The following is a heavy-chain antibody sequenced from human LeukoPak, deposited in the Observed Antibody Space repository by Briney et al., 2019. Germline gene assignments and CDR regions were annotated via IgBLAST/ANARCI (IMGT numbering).Heavy chain of an antibody. CDR3: ARDRASLVATHWFDP. Sequence: ASVKVSCKASGYTFTGYYMHWVRQAPGQGLEWMGWISAYNGNTNYAQKLQGRVTMTTDTSTSTAYMELRSLRSDDTAVYYCARDRASLVATHWFDPWGQGTLDTVSS. CDR1: GYTFTGYY. D-gene: IGHD5-12*01. CDR2: ISAYNGNT. J-gene: IGHJ5*02. V-gene: IGHV1-18*04.